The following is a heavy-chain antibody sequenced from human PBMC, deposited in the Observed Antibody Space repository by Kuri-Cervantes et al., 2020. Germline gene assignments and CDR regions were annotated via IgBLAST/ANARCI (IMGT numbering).Heavy chain of an antibody. D-gene: IGHD4/OR15-4a*01. J-gene: IGHJ4*02. CDR1: GYSFTSYG. CDR2: INVGNGNT. CDR3: ASGLWANFDF. V-gene: IGHV1-3*01. Sequence: ASVKVSCKASGYSFTSYGMHWVRQAPGQRLEWMGWINVGNGNTKCSQKFQGRVTLTRDTSATTAYMELSGLRSEDTAVYYCASGLWANFDFWGQGTPVTVSS.